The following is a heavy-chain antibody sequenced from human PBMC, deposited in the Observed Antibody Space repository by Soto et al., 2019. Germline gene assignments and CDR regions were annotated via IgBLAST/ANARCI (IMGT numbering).Heavy chain of an antibody. V-gene: IGHV4-39*01. CDR1: GGSFSGYY. Sequence: SETLSLTCAVYGGSFSGYYWGWIRQPPGKGLEWIGSMSYSRSTYYNPSLKSRVTISVDKSKNQFSLKLMSLSAADTAVYYCGRLEGLATISYYFDYWGQGALVTVSS. CDR3: GRLEGLATISYYFDY. J-gene: IGHJ4*02. D-gene: IGHD3-9*01. CDR2: MSYSRST.